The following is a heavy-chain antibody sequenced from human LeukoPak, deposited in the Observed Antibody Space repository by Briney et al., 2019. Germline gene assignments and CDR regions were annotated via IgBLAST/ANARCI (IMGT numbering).Heavy chain of an antibody. V-gene: IGHV3-23*01. Sequence: GGSLRLSCAASGFTFSSYDMNWLRQAPGKGLEWVSSISGSDGSTYYADFVKGRFTSSRDNTKNTLHLQRNSLRAEDTAVYYCAKSLGVGGYTRYKGFDQWGQGTLVPVSS. CDR3: AKSLGVGGYTRYKGFDQ. CDR2: ISGSDGST. D-gene: IGHD5-24*01. CDR1: GFTFSSYD. J-gene: IGHJ4*02.